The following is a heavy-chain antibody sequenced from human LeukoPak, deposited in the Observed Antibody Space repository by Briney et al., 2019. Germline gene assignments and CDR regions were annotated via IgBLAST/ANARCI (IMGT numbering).Heavy chain of an antibody. Sequence: GGSLRLSCAASGFTFSSYSMNWVRQAPGKGLEWVSYISSGNSTIYYADSVKGRFTISRDNAKNSLYLQMNSLRAEDTAVYYCARGRSQYYDFWSGSSYMDVWGKGTTVTVSS. CDR2: ISSGNSTI. D-gene: IGHD3-3*01. CDR1: GFTFSSYS. V-gene: IGHV3-48*01. CDR3: ARGRSQYYDFWSGSSYMDV. J-gene: IGHJ6*03.